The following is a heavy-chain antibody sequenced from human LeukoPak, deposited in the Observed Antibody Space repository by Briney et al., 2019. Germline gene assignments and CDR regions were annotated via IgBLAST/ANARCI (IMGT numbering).Heavy chain of an antibody. D-gene: IGHD5-18*01. CDR2: IYYSGST. CDR1: GGSISSYY. Sequence: SETLSLTCTVSGGSISSYYWSWIRQPPGKGLEWIGYIYYSGSTNYNPSLKSRVTISVDTSKNQFSLKLSSVTAADTAVYYCARDSSYGYFDYWGQGTLVTVSS. CDR3: ARDSSYGYFDY. J-gene: IGHJ4*02. V-gene: IGHV4-59*01.